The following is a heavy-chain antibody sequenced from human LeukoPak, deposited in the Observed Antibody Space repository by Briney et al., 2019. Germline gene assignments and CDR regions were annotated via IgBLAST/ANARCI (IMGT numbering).Heavy chain of an antibody. CDR2: ISSSNSYI. CDR1: GFTFSSYS. V-gene: IGHV3-21*01. Sequence: GGSLRLSCAASGFTFSSYSMNWVRQAPGKGLEWVSSISSSNSYIYYADSVKGRFNISRDNAKNSLYLQMNSLRAEDTAVYYCASEREDYYYGMDVWGQGTTVTVSS. J-gene: IGHJ6*02. CDR3: ASEREDYYYGMDV.